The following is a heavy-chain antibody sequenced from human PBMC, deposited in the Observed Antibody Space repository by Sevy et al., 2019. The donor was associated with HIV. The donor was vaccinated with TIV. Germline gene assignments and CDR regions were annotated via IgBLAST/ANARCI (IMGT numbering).Heavy chain of an antibody. J-gene: IGHJ4*02. CDR2: ISAYNGNT. CDR3: ARDLGGEGATRRDY. D-gene: IGHD1-26*01. Sequence: ASVKVSCKASGYTFTSYGISWVRQAPGHWLEWMGWISAYNGNTNYAQKLQGRVTMTTDTSTSTAYMELRSLRSDDTAVYYCARDLGGEGATRRDYWGQGTLVTVSS. CDR1: GYTFTSYG. V-gene: IGHV1-18*04.